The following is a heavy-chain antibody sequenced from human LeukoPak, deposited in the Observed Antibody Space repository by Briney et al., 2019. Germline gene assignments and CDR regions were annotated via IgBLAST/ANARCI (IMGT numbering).Heavy chain of an antibody. D-gene: IGHD4-17*01. V-gene: IGHV3-74*01. CDR2: INRDGGTT. J-gene: IGHJ4*02. CDR1: GFTFSSYW. Sequence: GGSLRLSCAASGFTFSSYWMHWVRQVPGKGLVWVSRINRDGGTTGYSGSVKGRFTISRDNAKNTLYLQMNGLRAEDTAVYYCVSVGDYGDYANYFDYWGQGTLVTVSS. CDR3: VSVGDYGDYANYFDY.